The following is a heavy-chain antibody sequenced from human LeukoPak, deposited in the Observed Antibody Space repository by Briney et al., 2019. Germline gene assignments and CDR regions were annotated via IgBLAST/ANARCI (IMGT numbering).Heavy chain of an antibody. Sequence: GGSLRLSCAASGFTFSAYWMDWVRQAPGKGLVWVARLNSDGSTTDYADSVRGRFTISRDNARNTLYRQMNSLRADDTAVYYCARAGQYRFDYWGQGTLVTVSS. D-gene: IGHD2-2*01. CDR1: GFTFSAYW. V-gene: IGHV3-74*01. CDR2: LNSDGSTT. J-gene: IGHJ4*02. CDR3: ARAGQYRFDY.